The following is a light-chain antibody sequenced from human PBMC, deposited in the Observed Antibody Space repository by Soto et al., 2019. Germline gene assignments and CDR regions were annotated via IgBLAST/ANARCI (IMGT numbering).Light chain of an antibody. Sequence: QSALTQPPSVSVSPGQSVTISCTGSSSDVGSHNRVSWYQQPPGTAPKLMIYDVSNRPSGVPDRFSGSKSGNTASLTISGLQAEDEADYYCSSYTSSSTYVFGTGTKLTVL. J-gene: IGLJ1*01. CDR2: DVS. CDR3: SSYTSSSTYV. V-gene: IGLV2-18*02. CDR1: SSDVGSHNR.